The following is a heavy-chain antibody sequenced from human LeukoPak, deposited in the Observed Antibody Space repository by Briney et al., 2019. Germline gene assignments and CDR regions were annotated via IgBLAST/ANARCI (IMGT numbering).Heavy chain of an antibody. D-gene: IGHD1-1*01. V-gene: IGHV4-34*01. J-gene: IGHJ4*02. CDR3: ARRGTDPIFYNFDY. CDR1: GGSFSGYY. Sequence: SETLSLTCAVYGGSFSGYYWSWISQPPGKGLEWIGEINHSGSTNYNPSLKSRVTISVDTSKNQFSLKLSSVTAADTAVYYCARRGTDPIFYNFDYWGQGTLVTVSS. CDR2: INHSGST.